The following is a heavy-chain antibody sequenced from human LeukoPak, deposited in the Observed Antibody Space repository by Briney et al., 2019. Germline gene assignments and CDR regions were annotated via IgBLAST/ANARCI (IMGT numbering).Heavy chain of an antibody. V-gene: IGHV4-30-2*01. Sequence: SETLSLTCTVSGGSISSGGYYWSWIRQPPGKGLEWIGYIYHSGSTYYNPSLKSRVTISVDRSKNQFSLKLSSVTAADTAVYYCARKQLAGARYFQHWGQGTLVTVSS. CDR2: IYHSGST. J-gene: IGHJ1*01. CDR1: GGSISSGGYY. D-gene: IGHD6-6*01. CDR3: ARKQLAGARYFQH.